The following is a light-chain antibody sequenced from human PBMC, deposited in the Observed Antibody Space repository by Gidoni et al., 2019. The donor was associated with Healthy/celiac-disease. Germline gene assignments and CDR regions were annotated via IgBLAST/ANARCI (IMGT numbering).Light chain of an antibody. V-gene: IGKV1-5*03. CDR2: KAS. CDR3: QQYNSYWT. Sequence: DIQMTQSPSTLSASVVDRVTITCRASQSISSWFAWYQQKPGKAPKLLIYKASSLESGVPSRFSGSGSGTEFTLTISSLQPDDFATYYCQQYNSYWTFGQGTKVEIK. CDR1: QSISSW. J-gene: IGKJ1*01.